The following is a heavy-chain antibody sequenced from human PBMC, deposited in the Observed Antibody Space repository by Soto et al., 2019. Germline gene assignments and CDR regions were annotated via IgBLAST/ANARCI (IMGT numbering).Heavy chain of an antibody. CDR1: GFTFSSYD. CDR3: AKGDCSGGRCYRGFDY. J-gene: IGHJ4*02. CDR2: VSASGSIT. Sequence: EVQVLESGGGLVQPGGSLRLSCAASGFTFSSYDMNWVRQAPGKGLEWVSGVSASGSITSYADSAKGRFTISRDNAKNTVFLQMTGLGAEDTAVYFCAKGDCSGGRCYRGFDYWGQGTLVTVSS. D-gene: IGHD2-15*01. V-gene: IGHV3-23*01.